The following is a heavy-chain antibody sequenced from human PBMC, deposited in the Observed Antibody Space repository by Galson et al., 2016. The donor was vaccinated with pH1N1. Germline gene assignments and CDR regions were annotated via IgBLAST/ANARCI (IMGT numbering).Heavy chain of an antibody. J-gene: IGHJ4*02. V-gene: IGHV3-23*01. Sequence: LRLSCAASGFAFSNYAMSWVRQAPGKGLEWVSATSGNGGTTYFADSVRGRFTVSRDHSKNTLYLQMSSLRAEDTGVYYCAKDLGDNIWGSYRPGDWGLGTLSPSPQ. CDR3: AKDLGDNIWGSYRPGD. CDR1: GFAFSNYA. D-gene: IGHD3-16*02. CDR2: TSGNGGTT.